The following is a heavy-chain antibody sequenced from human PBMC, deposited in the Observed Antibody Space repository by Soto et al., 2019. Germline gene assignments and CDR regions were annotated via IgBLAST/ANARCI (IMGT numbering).Heavy chain of an antibody. J-gene: IGHJ6*03. CDR1: GGSFSGYY. D-gene: IGHD3-3*01. V-gene: IGHV4-34*01. CDR3: ARVKKPITIFGVVYYYYYMDV. Sequence: PSETLSLTCAVYGGSFSGYYWSWIRQPPGKGLEWIGEINHSGSTNYNPSLKSRVTISVDTSKNRFSLKLSSVTAADTAVYYCARVKKPITIFGVVYYYYYMDVWGKGTTVTVSS. CDR2: INHSGST.